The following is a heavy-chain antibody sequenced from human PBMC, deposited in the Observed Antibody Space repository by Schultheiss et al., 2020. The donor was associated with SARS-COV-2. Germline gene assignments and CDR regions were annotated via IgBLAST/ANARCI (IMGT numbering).Heavy chain of an antibody. D-gene: IGHD2-21*02. CDR1: GFTFSSYA. Sequence: GESLKISCAASGFTFSSYAMSWVRQAPGKGLEWVSVISDCGGTTYYADSVKGRFTISRDNSKNTLYLQMNSLRAEDTAVYYCAKDCGRDCYSYYCYGMDVWGQGTTVTVSS. CDR2: ISDCGGTT. V-gene: IGHV3-23*01. J-gene: IGHJ6*02. CDR3: AKDCGRDCYSYYCYGMDV.